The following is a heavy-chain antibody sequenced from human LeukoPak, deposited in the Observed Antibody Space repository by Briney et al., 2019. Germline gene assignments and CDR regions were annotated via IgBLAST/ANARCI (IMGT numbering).Heavy chain of an antibody. J-gene: IGHJ6*02. V-gene: IGHV4-59*01. CDR2: IYFSGST. Sequence: PSETLSLTCTVSGGSIYGYYWSWIRQPPGKGLEWIGDIYFSGSTNYNPSLKSRVTISVATSKNQFSLQLSSVTAADTAVYYCARGEALRQNYGVDVWGQGTTVTVSS. D-gene: IGHD2/OR15-2a*01. CDR3: ARGEALRQNYGVDV. CDR1: GGSIYGYY.